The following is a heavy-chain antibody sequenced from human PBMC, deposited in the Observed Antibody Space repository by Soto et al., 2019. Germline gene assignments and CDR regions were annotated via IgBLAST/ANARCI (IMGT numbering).Heavy chain of an antibody. CDR2: IYPGDSDT. CDR3: ARGEGEYNIKQLYYYGVDV. CDR1: GCTFTSYW. D-gene: IGHD1-20*01. J-gene: IGHJ6*02. Sequence: PGASLKISCKGSGCTFTSYWIAWVRQMPWKGLEWMGIIYPGDSDTRYSPSFQGHVTISADQSISTAYLQLSSLKASDTAMYYCARGEGEYNIKQLYYYGVDVWGQGTMVTVSS. V-gene: IGHV5-51*01.